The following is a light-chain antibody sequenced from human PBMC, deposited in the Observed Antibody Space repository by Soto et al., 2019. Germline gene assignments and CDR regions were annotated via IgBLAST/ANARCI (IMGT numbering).Light chain of an antibody. J-gene: IGKJ4*01. Sequence: EIMIKNSPVTLTESPEKRATLSCRASQSVSSNLAWYQQNSGQAPRLLIYGPFTRATGIPARVSGSGSGTDFTRTISSLQSESFAGYYCQQYNNGLALTFGGGTKVDIK. V-gene: IGKV3-15*01. CDR3: QQYNNGLALT. CDR1: QSVSSN. CDR2: GPF.